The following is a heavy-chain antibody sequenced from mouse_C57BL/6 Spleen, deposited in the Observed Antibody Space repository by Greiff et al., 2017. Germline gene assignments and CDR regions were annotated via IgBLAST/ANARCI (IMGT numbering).Heavy chain of an antibody. CDR3: ARGLYDGYYERSFDY. Sequence: VQLQQSGPELVKPGASVKIPCKASGYTFTDYNMDWVKQSHGKSLEWIGDINPNNGGTIYNQKFKGKATLTVDKSSSTAYMELRSLTSEDTAVYYCARGLYDGYYERSFDYWGQGTTLTVSS. J-gene: IGHJ2*01. D-gene: IGHD2-3*01. CDR1: GYTFTDYN. V-gene: IGHV1-18*01. CDR2: INPNNGGT.